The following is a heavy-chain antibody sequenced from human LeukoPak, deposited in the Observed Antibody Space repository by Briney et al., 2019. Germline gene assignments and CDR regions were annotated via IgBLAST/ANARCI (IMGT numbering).Heavy chain of an antibody. CDR2: ISGSGGST. CDR1: GFIFSDYY. CDR3: AKAGEMATIRAEIDY. Sequence: PGGSLRLSCAASGFIFSDYYMSWIRQAPGKGLEWVSAISGSGGSTYYADSVKGRFTISRDNSKNTLYLQMNSLRAEDTAVYYCAKAGEMATIRAEIDYWGQGTLVTVSS. J-gene: IGHJ4*02. V-gene: IGHV3-23*01. D-gene: IGHD5-24*01.